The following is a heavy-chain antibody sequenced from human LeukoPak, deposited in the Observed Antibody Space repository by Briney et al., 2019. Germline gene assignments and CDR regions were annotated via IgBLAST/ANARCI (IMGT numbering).Heavy chain of an antibody. V-gene: IGHV3-30*18. CDR3: AKDSRGWCQTIDY. Sequence: GGSLRLSCAASGFTFSSYGMHWVRQAPGKGLEWGAVISYDGSNKYYADSVKGRFTISRDNSKNTLYLQMNSLRAEDTAVYYCAKDSRGWCQTIDYWGQGTLVTVSS. D-gene: IGHD2-8*02. CDR1: GFTFSSYG. CDR2: ISYDGSNK. J-gene: IGHJ4*02.